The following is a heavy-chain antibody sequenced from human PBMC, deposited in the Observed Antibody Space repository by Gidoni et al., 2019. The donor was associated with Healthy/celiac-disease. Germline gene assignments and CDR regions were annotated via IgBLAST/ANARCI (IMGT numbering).Heavy chain of an antibody. J-gene: IGHJ4*02. D-gene: IGHD5-12*01. CDR2: ISAYNGNT. CDR3: AGVSGYDLYYFDY. Sequence: LEWMGWISAYNGNTNYAQKLQGRVTMTTDTSTSTAYMELRSLRSDDTAVYYCAGVSGYDLYYFDYWGQGTLVTVSS. V-gene: IGHV1-18*01.